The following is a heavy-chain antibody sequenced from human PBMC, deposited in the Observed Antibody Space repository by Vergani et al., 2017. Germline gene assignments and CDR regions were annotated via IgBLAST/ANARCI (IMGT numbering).Heavy chain of an antibody. D-gene: IGHD6-13*01. CDR2: IKQDGSEK. CDR3: ARVRAAAAVYYFDY. CDR1: GFTFSSYW. Sequence: EVQLVESGGGLVQPGGSLRLSCAASGFTFSSYWMSWVRQALGKGLEWVANIKQDGSEKYYVDSVKGRFTISRDNAKNSLYLQMNSLRAEDTAVYYCARVRAAAAVYYFDYWGQGTLVTVSS. V-gene: IGHV3-7*03. J-gene: IGHJ4*02.